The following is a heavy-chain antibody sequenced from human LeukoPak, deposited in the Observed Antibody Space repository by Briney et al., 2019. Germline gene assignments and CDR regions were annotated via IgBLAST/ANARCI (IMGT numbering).Heavy chain of an antibody. D-gene: IGHD1-26*01. J-gene: IGHJ4*02. V-gene: IGHV4-59*04. CDR3: AREVGPVTSHRIDS. CDR2: ICHSGISGNT. CDR1: GDSISSAC. Sequence: MASETLSLTCTVSGDSISSACWSWSRQPPGKGLEWIGSICHSGISGNTYYNPSLKSRATISADTPKNQFSQKLSSVTAADTAVYSCAREVGPVTSHRIDSWGQGSLVTVSS.